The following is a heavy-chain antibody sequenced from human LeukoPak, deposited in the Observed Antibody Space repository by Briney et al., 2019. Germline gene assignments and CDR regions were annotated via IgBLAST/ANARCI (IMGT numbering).Heavy chain of an antibody. D-gene: IGHD3-22*01. CDR2: IYHSGST. Sequence: SETLSLTCTVSGGSIRSSYYYWGWIRQPPGKGLEWIGYIYHSGSTYYNPSLKSRVTISVDRSKNQFSLKLSSVTAADTAMNYCARAKIYYDSRYFDYWGQGTLVTVSS. J-gene: IGHJ4*02. V-gene: IGHV4-39*07. CDR1: GGSIRSSYYY. CDR3: ARAKIYYDSRYFDY.